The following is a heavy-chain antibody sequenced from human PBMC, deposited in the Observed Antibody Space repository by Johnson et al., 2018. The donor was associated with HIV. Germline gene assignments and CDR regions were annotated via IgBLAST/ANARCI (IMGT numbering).Heavy chain of an antibody. V-gene: IGHV3-NL1*01. CDR1: GFTFSSYG. D-gene: IGHD6-6*01. J-gene: IGHJ3*02. CDR2: IYSRDTT. Sequence: QVQLVESGGGVVQPGGSLRLSCAASGFTFSSYGMHWVRQAPGKGLEWVSIIYSRDTTYYADSVKGRFTISRDSSKNTLYLQMNSLRDEDTAMYYCARVSSIAALWDAFDIWGQGTMVTVSS. CDR3: ARVSSIAALWDAFDI.